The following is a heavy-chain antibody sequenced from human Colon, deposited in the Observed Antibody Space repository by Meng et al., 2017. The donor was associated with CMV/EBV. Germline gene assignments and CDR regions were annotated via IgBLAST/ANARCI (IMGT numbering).Heavy chain of an antibody. D-gene: IGHD3-10*01. V-gene: IGHV3-23*01. J-gene: IGHJ4*02. CDR1: GFPFSSYA. Sequence: ASGFPFSSYAMGWVRQAPGKGLEWVSAISGSGGSTYYADSVKGRFTISRDNSKNTLYLQMNSLRAEDTAVYYCAKDSRITMVRDPDYWGQGTLVTVSS. CDR3: AKDSRITMVRDPDY. CDR2: ISGSGGST.